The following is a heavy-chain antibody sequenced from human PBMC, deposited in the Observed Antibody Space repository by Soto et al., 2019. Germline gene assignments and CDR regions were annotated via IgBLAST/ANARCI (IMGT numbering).Heavy chain of an antibody. CDR3: AREYYYDSSGYYTRYYFDY. J-gene: IGHJ4*02. CDR2: ISSSSSYI. V-gene: IGHV3-21*01. D-gene: IGHD3-22*01. CDR1: GFTFSSYS. Sequence: EVQLVESGGGLVKPGGSLRLSCAASGFTFSSYSMNWVRQTPGKGLEWDSSISSSSSYIYYADSVKGRFTISRDNAKNSLYLQMNSLRAEDTAVYYCAREYYYDSSGYYTRYYFDYWGQGTLVTVSS.